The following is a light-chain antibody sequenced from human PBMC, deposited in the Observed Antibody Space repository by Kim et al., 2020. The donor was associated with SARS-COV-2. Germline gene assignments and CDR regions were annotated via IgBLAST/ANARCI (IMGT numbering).Light chain of an antibody. CDR2: SDT. Sequence: QSMLTQPPAASGAPGQRVTISCSGSNSNIGSNAINWYQQLPGTAPKLLIFSDTRRPSGVPGRFSASKSGTSASLAISGLQSDDEGDYYCAAWDAGLRGWLFGGGTQLTVL. V-gene: IGLV1-44*01. J-gene: IGLJ3*02. CDR3: AAWDAGLRGWL. CDR1: NSNIGSNA.